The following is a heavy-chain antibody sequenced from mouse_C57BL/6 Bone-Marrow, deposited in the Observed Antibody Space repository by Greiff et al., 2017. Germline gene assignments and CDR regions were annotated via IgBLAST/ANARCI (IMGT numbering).Heavy chain of an antibody. D-gene: IGHD2-3*01. J-gene: IGHJ2*01. Sequence: VQLQQSGPELVKPGASVKMSCTASGYTFTDYNMHWVKQSPGKSLEWVGYINPNNGGTSYNQKLKGKATLTVNTSSSTAYMELRSLTSEDAEVYYCARGGDDGYSYYLDYGCQGTTLTVSA. V-gene: IGHV1-22*01. CDR2: INPNNGGT. CDR3: ARGGDDGYSYYLDY. CDR1: GYTFTDYN.